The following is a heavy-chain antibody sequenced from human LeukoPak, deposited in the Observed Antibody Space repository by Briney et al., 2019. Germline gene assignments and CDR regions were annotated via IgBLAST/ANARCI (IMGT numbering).Heavy chain of an antibody. Sequence: GGSLRLSCAASGFTFSSYWMSWVRQAPGKGLEWVANIKQDGSEKYYVDSVKGRFTISRDNAKNSLYLQMNSLRAEDTAVYYCVRRNTQKLLLPYYYYYYGMDVWGQGTTVTVSS. J-gene: IGHJ6*02. V-gene: IGHV3-7*01. D-gene: IGHD2-15*01. CDR1: GFTFSSYW. CDR3: VRRNTQKLLLPYYYYYYGMDV. CDR2: IKQDGSEK.